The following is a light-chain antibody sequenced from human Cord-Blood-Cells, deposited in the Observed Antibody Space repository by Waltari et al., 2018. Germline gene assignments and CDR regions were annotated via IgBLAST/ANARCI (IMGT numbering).Light chain of an antibody. J-gene: IGKJ4*01. Sequence: DIQMTQSPSSLSASVGDRVTITCQAGQDISNYLNWYQQKPGKAPKRLIYDASNLETGVPSRFSGSGSGTDFTFTISSLQPEDIATYYCQQYDNLPTFGGGTKVEIK. CDR2: DAS. CDR3: QQYDNLPT. V-gene: IGKV1-33*01. CDR1: QDISNY.